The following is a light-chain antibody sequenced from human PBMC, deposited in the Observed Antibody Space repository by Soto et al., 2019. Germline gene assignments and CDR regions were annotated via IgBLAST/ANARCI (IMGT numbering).Light chain of an antibody. CDR3: QQSYSTPYT. J-gene: IGKJ2*01. CDR1: QSVTNY. Sequence: DIQMTQSPSSLSASVGDRVTITCRASQSVTNYLNWYQQKPGMAPQLLIYAASSLQSGVPSRFSGSGSGTDFTLTISSLQPEDFATYYCQQSYSTPYTFGQGTRLEIK. CDR2: AAS. V-gene: IGKV1-39*01.